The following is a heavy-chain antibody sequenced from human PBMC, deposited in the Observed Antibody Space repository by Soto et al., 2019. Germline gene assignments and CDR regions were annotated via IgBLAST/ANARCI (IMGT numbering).Heavy chain of an antibody. CDR1: GFTFSSYA. D-gene: IGHD6-6*01. Sequence: GGSLRLSCAASGFTFSSYAMSWVRQAPGKGLEWVSAISGSGGSTYYADSVKGRFTIARDNSKNTLYLQMNSLRAEDTAVYYCAKDTDIGGSSSFFDYWGQGTLVTVSS. V-gene: IGHV3-23*01. CDR2: ISGSGGST. CDR3: AKDTDIGGSSSFFDY. J-gene: IGHJ4*02.